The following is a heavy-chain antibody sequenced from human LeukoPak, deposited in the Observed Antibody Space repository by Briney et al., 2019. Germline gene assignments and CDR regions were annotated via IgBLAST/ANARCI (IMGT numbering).Heavy chain of an antibody. Sequence: SQTLSLTCTVSGGSISSGDYYWSWIRQPPGKGLEWIGYIYYSGSTYYNPSLKSRVTVSVDTSKNQFPLKLSSVTAADTAVYYCAGCSGASCYYITSPLYFDYWGQGTLVTVSS. CDR3: AGCSGASCYYITSPLYFDY. V-gene: IGHV4-30-4*01. D-gene: IGHD2-15*01. CDR2: IYYSGST. J-gene: IGHJ4*02. CDR1: GGSISSGDYY.